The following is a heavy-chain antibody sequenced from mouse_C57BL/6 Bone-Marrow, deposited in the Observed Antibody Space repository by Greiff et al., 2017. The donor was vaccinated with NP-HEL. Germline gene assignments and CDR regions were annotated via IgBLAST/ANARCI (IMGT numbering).Heavy chain of an antibody. CDR3: ARREPAQATFAY. Sequence: QVQLQQSGAELVKPGASVKISCKASGYAFSSYWMNWVKQRPGKGLEWIGQIYPGDGDTNYNGKFKGKATLTADKSSSTAYMQLSSLTSEDSAVYFCARREPAQATFAYWGQGTLVTVSA. J-gene: IGHJ3*01. V-gene: IGHV1-80*01. CDR2: IYPGDGDT. CDR1: GYAFSSYW. D-gene: IGHD3-2*02.